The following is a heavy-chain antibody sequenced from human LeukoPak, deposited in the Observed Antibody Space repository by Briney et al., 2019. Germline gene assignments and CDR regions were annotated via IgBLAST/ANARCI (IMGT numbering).Heavy chain of an antibody. J-gene: IGHJ4*02. Sequence: GGSLRLSCAASGFTFSSYSMNWVRQAPGKGLEWVSSISSSSSYIYYADSVKGRFTISRDNAKNSLYLQMNSLRAEDTAVYYCARGGYSSSWTNDYWGQGTLVTVSS. CDR1: GFTFSSYS. D-gene: IGHD6-13*01. V-gene: IGHV3-21*01. CDR3: ARGGYSSSWTNDY. CDR2: ISSSSSYI.